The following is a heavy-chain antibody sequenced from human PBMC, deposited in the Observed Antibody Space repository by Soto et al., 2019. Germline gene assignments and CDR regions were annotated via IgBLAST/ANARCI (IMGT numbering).Heavy chain of an antibody. D-gene: IGHD2-15*01. J-gene: IGHJ5*02. Sequence: SETLSLTCAVSGGSISSSNWWSWVRQPPGKGLEWIGEIHHSGSTNDNPSLKSRVTISVDKSKNQFSLKLTSVTAADTAVYYCASRSIVVVADAASWLWLDPWGHGTLVTVSS. CDR2: IHHSGST. CDR3: ASRSIVVVADAASWLWLDP. CDR1: GGSISSSNW. V-gene: IGHV4-4*02.